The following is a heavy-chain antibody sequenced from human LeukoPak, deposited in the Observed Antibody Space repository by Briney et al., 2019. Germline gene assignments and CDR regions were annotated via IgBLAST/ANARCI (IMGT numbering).Heavy chain of an antibody. CDR1: GFSFSSYG. V-gene: IGHV3-NL1*01. CDR3: ARDYGGNSGDFDY. CDR2: ISGTGDST. J-gene: IGHJ4*02. D-gene: IGHD4-23*01. Sequence: PGGSLRLSCTASGFSFSSYGMHWVRQAPGKGLEWVSAISGTGDSTYYADSVKGRFTISRDNAKNTVHLQMNSLRAEDTAVYYCARDYGGNSGDFDYWGQGTLVTVSS.